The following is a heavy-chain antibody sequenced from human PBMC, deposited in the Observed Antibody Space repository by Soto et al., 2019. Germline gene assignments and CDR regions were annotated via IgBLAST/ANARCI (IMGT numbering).Heavy chain of an antibody. D-gene: IGHD2-21*01. CDR2: MGSTGIT. CDR3: AREVVTSKWYFDN. Sequence: QVRIMESGGGVVQPGGSLRLSYTTSGFTFTDFSLHWFRQVPGKGLEWVAVMGSTGITFYADSVKGRFTISRDNSQDTLYLQMDRLRPDDTAVYYCAREVVTSKWYFDNWGQGILVTVSS. CDR1: GFTFTDFS. V-gene: IGHV3-30*04. J-gene: IGHJ4*02.